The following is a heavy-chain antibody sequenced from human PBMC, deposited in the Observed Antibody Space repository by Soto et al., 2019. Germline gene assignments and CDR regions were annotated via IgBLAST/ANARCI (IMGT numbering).Heavy chain of an antibody. V-gene: IGHV3-23*01. CDR2: ISGSGGST. D-gene: IGHD3-3*01. CDR1: GFTFSRYA. Sequence: GGVLRLSCAAPGFTFSRYAMSWVRQAPGEGLGWVSAISGSGGSTYYADSVKGRFTISRDNSKNTLYLQMNSLRAEDTAVYYCASNLYYDFWSGYPDYYYYVDVWGKGTTVTVSS. J-gene: IGHJ6*03. CDR3: ASNLYYDFWSGYPDYYYYVDV.